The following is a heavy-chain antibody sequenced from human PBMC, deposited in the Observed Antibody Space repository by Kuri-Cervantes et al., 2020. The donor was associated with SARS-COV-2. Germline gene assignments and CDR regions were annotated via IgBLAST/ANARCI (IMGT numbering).Heavy chain of an antibody. D-gene: IGHD6-19*01. V-gene: IGHV3-23*01. Sequence: LSLTCAASGFTFSSYAMSWVRQAPGKGLEWVSATSGSGGSTYYADSVKGRFTISRDNSKNTLYLQMNSLRAEDTAVYYCARDLRRGWYPWGQGTQVTVSS. J-gene: IGHJ5*02. CDR1: GFTFSSYA. CDR2: TSGSGGST. CDR3: ARDLRRGWYP.